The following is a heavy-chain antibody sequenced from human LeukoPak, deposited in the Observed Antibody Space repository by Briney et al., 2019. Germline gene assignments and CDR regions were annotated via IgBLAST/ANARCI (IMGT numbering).Heavy chain of an antibody. CDR2: ISYDGNNK. Sequence: GGSLRLSCAASGFTFTSYGMHRVRQAPGKGLEWVAVISYDGNNKYYADSVKGRFTISRDNSKNTLFLQMNSLRAEDTAVYYCAKGRVDYYDSSDAFDIWGQGTMVTVSS. D-gene: IGHD3-22*01. V-gene: IGHV3-30*18. J-gene: IGHJ3*02. CDR1: GFTFTSYG. CDR3: AKGRVDYYDSSDAFDI.